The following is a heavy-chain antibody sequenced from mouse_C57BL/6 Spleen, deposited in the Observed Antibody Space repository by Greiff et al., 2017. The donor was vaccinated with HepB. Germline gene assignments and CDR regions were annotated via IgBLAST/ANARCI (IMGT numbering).Heavy chain of an antibody. J-gene: IGHJ4*01. CDR2: IWSGGST. CDR1: GFSLTSYG. D-gene: IGHD1-1*01. V-gene: IGHV2-2*01. CDR3: ARPYYGSSPYAMDY. Sequence: VKLVESGPGLVQPSQSLSITCTVSGFSLTSYGVHWVRQSPGKGLEWLGVIWSGGSTDYNAAFISRLSISKDNSKSQVFFKMNSLQADDTAIYYCARPYYGSSPYAMDYWGQGTSVTVSS.